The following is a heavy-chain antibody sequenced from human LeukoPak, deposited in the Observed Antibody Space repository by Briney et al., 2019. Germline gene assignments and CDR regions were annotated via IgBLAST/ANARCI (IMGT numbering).Heavy chain of an antibody. CDR1: GGSISSYY. CDR2: VYTSGST. CDR3: ARERDTAMVYYYMDV. D-gene: IGHD5-18*01. J-gene: IGHJ6*03. Sequence: PSETLSLTCTVSGGSISSYYWSWIRQPAGKGLEWIGRVYTSGSTNYNPSLKSRVTMSVDTSKNQFSLKLSSVTAADTAVYYCARERDTAMVYYYMDVWGKGTTVTISS. V-gene: IGHV4-4*07.